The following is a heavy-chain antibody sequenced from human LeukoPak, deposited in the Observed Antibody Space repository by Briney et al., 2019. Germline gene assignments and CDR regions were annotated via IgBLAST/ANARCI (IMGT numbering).Heavy chain of an antibody. Sequence: HPGGSLRLSCAASGFTFSSYEMNWVRQAPGKGLEWVSYISSSGSTIYYADSVKGRFTISRDNAKNSLYLQMNSLRAKDTAVYYCAGAGMRYGDLLDYWGQGTLVTVSS. CDR1: GFTFSSYE. V-gene: IGHV3-48*03. D-gene: IGHD4-17*01. CDR3: AGAGMRYGDLLDY. J-gene: IGHJ4*02. CDR2: ISSSGSTI.